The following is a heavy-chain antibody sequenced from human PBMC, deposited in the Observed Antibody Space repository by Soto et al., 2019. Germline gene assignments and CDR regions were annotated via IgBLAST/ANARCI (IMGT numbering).Heavy chain of an antibody. CDR3: ARSPSDSSGYYAE. Sequence: SETLSLTCTVSGGSISSYYWIWIRQPPGKGLGWVGYSYYSGSSNYNPSLESRVTISVDTSKNQFSLQLSSVTAADPAVYYGARSPSDSSGYYAEWGPGTVVTVYS. CDR2: SYYSGSS. J-gene: IGHJ4*02. V-gene: IGHV4-59*01. D-gene: IGHD3-22*01. CDR1: GGSISSYY.